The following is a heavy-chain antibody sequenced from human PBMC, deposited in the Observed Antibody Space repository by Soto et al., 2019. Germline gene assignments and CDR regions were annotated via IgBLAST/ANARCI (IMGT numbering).Heavy chain of an antibody. Sequence: QVRLVQSGAEVKKPGSSVKVSCKASGGTFSSYAISWVRQAPGQGLEWMGGIIPIFGTANYAQKFQGRVTITADESTSTAYMELSSLRSEDTAVYYCASGGEVVPAAIRYGMDVWGQGTTVTVSS. J-gene: IGHJ6*02. V-gene: IGHV1-69*01. CDR1: GGTFSSYA. CDR2: IIPIFGTA. D-gene: IGHD2-2*01. CDR3: ASGGEVVPAAIRYGMDV.